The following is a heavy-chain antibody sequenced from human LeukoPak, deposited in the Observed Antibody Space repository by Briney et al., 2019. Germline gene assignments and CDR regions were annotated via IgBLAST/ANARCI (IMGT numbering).Heavy chain of an antibody. D-gene: IGHD4-17*01. Sequence: GGSLRLSCAASGFTFSSYSMNWVRQAPGKGLEWVSSLSSASSFIYYADSVKGRFTISRDNAKNSLYLQMNSLRAEDTAVYYCARDTYYGDYVDYWGQGTLVTVSS. V-gene: IGHV3-21*01. CDR2: LSSASSFI. CDR3: ARDTYYGDYVDY. J-gene: IGHJ4*02. CDR1: GFTFSSYS.